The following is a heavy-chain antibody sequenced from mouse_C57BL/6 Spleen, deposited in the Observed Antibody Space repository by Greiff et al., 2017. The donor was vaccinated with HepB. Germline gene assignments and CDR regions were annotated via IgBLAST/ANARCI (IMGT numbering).Heavy chain of an antibody. D-gene: IGHD2-1*01. CDR2: IYPGDGDT. V-gene: IGHV1-82*01. CDR1: GYAFSSSW. CDR3: ARNYRNFLFDY. Sequence: QVQLKQSGPELVKPGASVKISCKASGYAFSSSWMNWVKQRPGKGLEWIGRIYPGDGDTNYNGKFKGKATLTADKSSSTAYMQLSSLTSEDSAVYFCARNYRNFLFDYWGQGTTLTVSS. J-gene: IGHJ2*01.